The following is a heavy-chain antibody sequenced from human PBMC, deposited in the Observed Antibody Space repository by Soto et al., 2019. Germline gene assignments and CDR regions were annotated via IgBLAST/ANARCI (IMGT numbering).Heavy chain of an antibody. CDR2: ISYSGSNT. J-gene: IGHJ4*02. CDR3: AKRFTLFGEVKLSPDFDY. D-gene: IGHD3-3*01. Sequence: EVQLLGSGGGLVQPEGSLRLSCAASGFTFSSHAMSWVRQAPGKGLEWVSAISYSGSNTYYTDSVKGRFTISRDNSKNTLYLQMNSLRVEDTAIYYCAKRFTLFGEVKLSPDFDYWGQGTLVTVSS. CDR1: GFTFSSHA. V-gene: IGHV3-23*01.